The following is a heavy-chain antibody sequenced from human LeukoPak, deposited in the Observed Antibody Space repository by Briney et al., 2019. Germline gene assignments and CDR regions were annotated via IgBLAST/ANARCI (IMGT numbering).Heavy chain of an antibody. CDR2: IYYSGST. V-gene: IGHV4-59*01. CDR1: GGSISSYY. D-gene: IGHD5-18*01. Sequence: SETLSLTCTVSGGSISSYYWSWIRQPPGKGLEWIGYIYYSGSTNYNPSLKSRVTISVDTSKNQFSLKLSSVTAADTAVYYCARAELRGTAMVDYWGQGTLVTVSS. J-gene: IGHJ4*02. CDR3: ARAELRGTAMVDY.